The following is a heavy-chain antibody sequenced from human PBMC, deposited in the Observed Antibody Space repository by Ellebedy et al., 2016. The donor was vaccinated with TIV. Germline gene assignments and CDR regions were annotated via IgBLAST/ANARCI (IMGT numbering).Heavy chain of an antibody. CDR1: GFTFSSYS. D-gene: IGHD3-22*01. J-gene: IGHJ4*02. CDR2: ISSSSSTI. CDR3: ARAPITMIVVVLPYFDY. V-gene: IGHV3-48*02. Sequence: GESLKISCAASGFTFSSYSMNWVRQAPGKGLEWVSYISSSSSTIYYADSVKGRFTISRDNAKNSLYLQMNSLRDEDTAVYYCARAPITMIVVVLPYFDYWGQGTLVTVSS.